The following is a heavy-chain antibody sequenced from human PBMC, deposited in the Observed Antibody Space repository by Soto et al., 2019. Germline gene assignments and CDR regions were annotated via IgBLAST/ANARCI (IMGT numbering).Heavy chain of an antibody. J-gene: IGHJ4*02. D-gene: IGHD6-25*01. CDR1: GGTFSSYA. CDR3: ASLSGQGFPYYFDY. Sequence: GASVKVSCKASGGTFSSYAISWVRQAPGQGLEWMGGIIPIFGTANYAQKFQGRVTITADKSTGTAYMELSSLRSEDTAVYYCASLSGQGFPYYFDYWGQGTLVTVSS. CDR2: IIPIFGTA. V-gene: IGHV1-69*06.